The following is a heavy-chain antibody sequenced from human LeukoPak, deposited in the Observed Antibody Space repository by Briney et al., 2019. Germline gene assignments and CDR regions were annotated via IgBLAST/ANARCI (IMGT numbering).Heavy chain of an antibody. J-gene: IGHJ4*02. Sequence: GGSLRLSCAASGFTFSSYAMSWVRQAPGQGLEWVSAISGSCGSTYYADSVKGRFTISRDNSKNTLYLQMNSLRAEDTAVYYCAKVGSGSYYDFDYWGQGTLVTVSS. V-gene: IGHV3-23*01. CDR3: AKVGSGSYYDFDY. D-gene: IGHD3-10*01. CDR1: GFTFSSYA. CDR2: ISGSCGST.